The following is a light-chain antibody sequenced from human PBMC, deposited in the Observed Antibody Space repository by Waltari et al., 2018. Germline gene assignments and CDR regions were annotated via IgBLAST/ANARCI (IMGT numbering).Light chain of an antibody. CDR3: YSTADNNWV. J-gene: IGLJ3*02. CDR1: VLAKKY. Sequence: SYELTQPSSVSVSPGQTATITCPGDVLAKKYGRWLQQKPGQAPVVVIYKGRERPSGIPERFSGSDSGATVTLTITGAQFEDEADYYCYSTADNNWVFGGGTKLTVL. CDR2: KGR. V-gene: IGLV3-27*01.